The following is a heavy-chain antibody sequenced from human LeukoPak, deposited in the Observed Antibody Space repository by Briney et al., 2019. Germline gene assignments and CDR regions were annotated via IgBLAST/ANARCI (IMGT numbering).Heavy chain of an antibody. CDR3: ARSRGAVASDY. D-gene: IGHD6-19*01. V-gene: IGHV3-21*01. Sequence: PGGSLRLSCAASGFTFSSYSMNWVRQAPGKGLEWVSSISSSSSYIYCADSVKGRFTISRDNAKNSLYLQMNSLRAEDTAVYYCARSRGAVASDYWGQGTLVTVSS. CDR1: GFTFSSYS. J-gene: IGHJ4*02. CDR2: ISSSSSYI.